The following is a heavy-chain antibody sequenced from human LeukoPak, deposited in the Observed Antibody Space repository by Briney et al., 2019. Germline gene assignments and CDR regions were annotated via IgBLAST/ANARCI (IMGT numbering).Heavy chain of an antibody. V-gene: IGHV3-74*01. CDR1: GFTFVSYW. Sequence: GGSLRLACAASGFTFVSYWMHWVRPAPGKGLVWVSRINGYGSSTDFADSVKGRFTISRDNAKNTLYLQMNSLRAEDTAVYYCARDAPGNTALDYWGQGTLVTVSS. CDR2: INGYGSST. D-gene: IGHD5-18*01. J-gene: IGHJ4*02. CDR3: ARDAPGNTALDY.